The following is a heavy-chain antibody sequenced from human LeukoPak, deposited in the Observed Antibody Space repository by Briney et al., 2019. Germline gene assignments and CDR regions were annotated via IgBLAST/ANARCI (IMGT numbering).Heavy chain of an antibody. D-gene: IGHD1-1*01. CDR2: IYYNGDT. J-gene: IGHJ6*03. V-gene: IGHV4-39*07. CDR3: VRERLSYYYMDV. Sequence: SETLSLTCTVSGGSIGSSTYYWVWIRQPPGKGLEWIGSIYYNGDTYYSPSLQSRVSISVATSKNQFSLKLSSVTAADTAVYYCVRERLSYYYMDVWGKGTTVTVSS. CDR1: GGSIGSSTYY.